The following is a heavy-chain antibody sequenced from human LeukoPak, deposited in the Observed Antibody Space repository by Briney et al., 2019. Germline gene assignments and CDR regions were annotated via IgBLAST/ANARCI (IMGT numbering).Heavy chain of an antibody. CDR2: IYYSGST. CDR3: ARHEIVVVPAAILCGWFDP. V-gene: IGHV4-39*01. J-gene: IGHJ5*02. CDR1: GGSISSSSYY. Sequence: SETLSFTCTVSGGSISSSSYYWGWIRQPPGKGLEWIGSIYYSGSTYYNPSLKSRVTIAVDTSKNQFSLKLSSVTAADTAVYYCARHEIVVVPAAILCGWFDPWGQGTLVTVSS. D-gene: IGHD2-2*02.